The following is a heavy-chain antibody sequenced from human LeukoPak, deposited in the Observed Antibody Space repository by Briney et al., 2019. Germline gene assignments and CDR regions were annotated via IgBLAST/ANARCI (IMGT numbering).Heavy chain of an antibody. J-gene: IGHJ1*01. Sequence: SVKVSCKASGGTFSSYAISWVRQAPGQGLEWRGGIIPIFGTANYAQKFQGRVTITTDKSTSTAHMELSSLKAEDTAVYYCARSYGGNSQNQYFQHWGQGTLVTVSS. V-gene: IGHV1-69*05. CDR3: ARSYGGNSQNQYFQH. CDR1: GGTFSSYA. CDR2: IIPIFGTA. D-gene: IGHD4-23*01.